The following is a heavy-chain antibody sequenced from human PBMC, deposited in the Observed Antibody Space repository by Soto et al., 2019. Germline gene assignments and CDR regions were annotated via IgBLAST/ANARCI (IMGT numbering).Heavy chain of an antibody. V-gene: IGHV1-46*03. J-gene: IGHJ3*02. CDR1: GYTFTSYY. Sequence: ASVKVSCKASGYTFTSYYMHWVRQAPGQGLEWMGIINPSGGSTSYAQKFQGRVTMTRDTSTSTVYMELSSLRSEDTAVYYCASFGAVVPAANYDAFDIWGQGTMVTVS. D-gene: IGHD2-2*01. CDR3: ASFGAVVPAANYDAFDI. CDR2: INPSGGST.